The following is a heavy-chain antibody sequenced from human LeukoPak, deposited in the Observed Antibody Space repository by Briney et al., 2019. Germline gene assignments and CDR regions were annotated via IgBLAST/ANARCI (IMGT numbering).Heavy chain of an antibody. Sequence: PSGTLSLTCTVSGGSISSSSYYWGWIRQPPGKGLEWIGSIYYSGSTYYNPSLKSRVTISVGTSKNQFSLKLSSVTAADTAVYYCARLKSVRGVIDYWGQGTLVTVSS. CDR1: GGSISSSSYY. V-gene: IGHV4-39*01. D-gene: IGHD3-10*01. CDR2: IYYSGST. CDR3: ARLKSVRGVIDY. J-gene: IGHJ4*02.